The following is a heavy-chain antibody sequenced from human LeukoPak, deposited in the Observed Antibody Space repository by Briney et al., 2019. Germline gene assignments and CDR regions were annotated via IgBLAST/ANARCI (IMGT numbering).Heavy chain of an antibody. V-gene: IGHV1-24*01. Sequence: ASVKVSCEVCGYTLTELSMHWVRQAPGKGLEWMGGLDPEDGEKIYAEKFQGRVTMTEDTSTDTDYMELSSLRSEDTAVYYCATWGIGYCSGGSCYSGSIFVDYWGQGTRVTVSS. J-gene: IGHJ4*02. CDR2: LDPEDGEK. D-gene: IGHD2-15*01. CDR3: ATWGIGYCSGGSCYSGSIFVDY. CDR1: GYTLTELS.